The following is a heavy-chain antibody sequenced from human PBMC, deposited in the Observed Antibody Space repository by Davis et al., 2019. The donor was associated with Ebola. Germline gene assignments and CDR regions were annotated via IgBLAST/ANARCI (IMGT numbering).Heavy chain of an antibody. J-gene: IGHJ3*02. CDR1: GFMFSSYV. CDR3: AKDTSNIWFDI. Sequence: GESLKISCAASGFMFSSYVMSWVRQAPGKGLEWVSTLGTSADTYYADSVKGRFTISRDHSKNTLYLQMNGLRVDDTAIYYCAKDTSNIWFDIWGQGTMVTVSS. D-gene: IGHD1-26*01. CDR2: LGTSADT. V-gene: IGHV3-23*01.